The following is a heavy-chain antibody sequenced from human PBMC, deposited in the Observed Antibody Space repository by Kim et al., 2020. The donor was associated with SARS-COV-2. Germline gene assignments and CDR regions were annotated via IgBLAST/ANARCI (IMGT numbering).Heavy chain of an antibody. J-gene: IGHJ5*02. CDR2: IYHIGST. CDR1: GYSISSGYY. CDR3: ARDLWFGELESP. Sequence: SETLSLTCTVSGYSISSGYYWGWIRQPPGKGLEWIGSIYHIGSTYYNPTPKSRVTISVDTSKNQFSLKLSSVTAADTAVYYCARDLWFGELESPWGQGTLVTVSS. V-gene: IGHV4-38-2*02. D-gene: IGHD3-10*01.